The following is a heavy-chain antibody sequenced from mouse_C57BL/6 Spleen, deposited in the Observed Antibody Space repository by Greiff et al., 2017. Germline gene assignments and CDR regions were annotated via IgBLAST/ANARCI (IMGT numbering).Heavy chain of an antibody. J-gene: IGHJ2*01. CDR2: ISSGGDYI. D-gene: IGHD3-2*02. CDR3: TRDLDSSGYSYYFDY. CDR1: GFTFSSYA. Sequence: VHLVESGEGLVKPGGSLKLSCAASGFTFSSYAMSWVRQTPEKRLEWVAYISSGGDYIYYADTVKGRFTISRDNARNTLYLQMSSLKSEDTAMYYCTRDLDSSGYSYYFDYGGQGTTRTVSS. V-gene: IGHV5-9-1*02.